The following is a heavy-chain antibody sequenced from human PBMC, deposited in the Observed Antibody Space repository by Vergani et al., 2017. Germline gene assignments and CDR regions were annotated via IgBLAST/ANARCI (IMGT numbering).Heavy chain of an antibody. CDR3: ARVTRYYDLFTGCRPSGRLDY. CDR1: GYTFTGYY. V-gene: IGHV1-2*02. CDR2: CNLKRGGK. J-gene: IGHJ4*02. D-gene: IGHD3-9*01. Sequence: QVQLVQSGAEVKKPGASVKVSCKASGYTFTGYYMHWVRQAPEKGLEWREWCNLKRGGKNYAQKFQGRVTMTRDTSIRTAYMELSRLRYDDTAVYYCARVTRYYDLFTGCRPSGRLDYWNRGPLVTVSS.